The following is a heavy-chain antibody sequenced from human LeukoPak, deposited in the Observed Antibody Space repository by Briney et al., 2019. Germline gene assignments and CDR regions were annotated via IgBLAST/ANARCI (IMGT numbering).Heavy chain of an antibody. CDR2: IIPIVGTT. CDR3: ARGGYYYDSSGYSHLPDY. CDR1: GYTFTSYG. D-gene: IGHD3-22*01. V-gene: IGHV1-69*13. J-gene: IGHJ4*02. Sequence: SVKVSCKASGYTFTSYGISWVRQAPGQGLEWMGGIIPIVGTTNYAQMFQGRVTITADESTSTAYMELSSLRSEDTAVYYCARGGYYYDSSGYSHLPDYWGQGTLVTVSS.